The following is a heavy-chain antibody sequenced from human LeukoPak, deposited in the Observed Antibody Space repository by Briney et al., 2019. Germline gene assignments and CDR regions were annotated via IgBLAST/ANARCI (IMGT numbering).Heavy chain of an antibody. J-gene: IGHJ4*02. CDR3: ATDGDYDWNYKSGFDY. D-gene: IGHD1-7*01. Sequence: GGSLGLSCAASGFTFSSYGMHWVRQAPGKGLEWVAFIRYDGSNKYYADSVKGRFTISRDNSKNTLYLQMNSLRAEDTAVYYCATDGDYDWNYKSGFDYWGQGALVTVSS. CDR1: GFTFSSYG. V-gene: IGHV3-30*02. CDR2: IRYDGSNK.